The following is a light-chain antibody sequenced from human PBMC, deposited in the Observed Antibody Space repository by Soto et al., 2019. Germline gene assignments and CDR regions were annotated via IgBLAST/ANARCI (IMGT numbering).Light chain of an antibody. J-gene: IGLJ1*01. CDR3: QSYDSTLSDSYV. Sequence: QSVLTQPPSVSGAPGQRVIISCTGGSSNIGAGYDVHWYQQRPGTAPKLLIFGNNNRPSGVPDRFSGSKSGTSASLAITGLQAEDEGDYYCQSYDSTLSDSYVFGKGTKVTVL. V-gene: IGLV1-40*01. CDR1: SSNIGAGYD. CDR2: GNN.